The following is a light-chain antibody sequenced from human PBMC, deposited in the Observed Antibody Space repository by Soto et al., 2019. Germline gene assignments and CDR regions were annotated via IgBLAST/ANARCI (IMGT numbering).Light chain of an antibody. CDR3: SSYTSTSTTCV. CDR1: SSDVGGYNY. Sequence: QSVLTQPASVSGSPGQSITISCTGTSSDVGGYNYVSWYQQHPGKAPKLIIYEVSHRPSGASNHFSGYKSGNTASLTISGLQPEDEADYYCSSYTSTSTTCVFGTGTKLTVL. J-gene: IGLJ1*01. CDR2: EVS. V-gene: IGLV2-14*01.